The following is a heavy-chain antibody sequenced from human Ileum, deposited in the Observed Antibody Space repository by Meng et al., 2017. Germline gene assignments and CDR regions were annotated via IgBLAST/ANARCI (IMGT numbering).Heavy chain of an antibody. CDR3: ARTLGIAVAGTFDY. CDR1: GFTFSSYG. V-gene: IGHV3-33*01. J-gene: IGHJ4*02. CDR2: IWYNGSNK. D-gene: IGHD6-19*01. Sequence: GESLKISCAASGFTFSSYGMHWVRQAPGKGLEWVAVIWYNGSNKYYADSVKGRFTISRDNSKNTLYMQMNSLRDEDAAVYYCARTLGIAVAGTFDYWGQGTLVTVSS.